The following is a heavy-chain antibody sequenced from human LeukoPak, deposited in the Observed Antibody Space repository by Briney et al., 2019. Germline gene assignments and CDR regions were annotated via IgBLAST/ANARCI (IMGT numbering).Heavy chain of an antibody. Sequence: GGSLRLSCAASGFTFSDYYMSWIRQAPGKGLEWASYISSSGSTIYYADSVKGRFTISRDNAKNSLYLQMNSLRAEDTAVYYCARVRSSSWARYFDYWGQGTLVTVSS. V-gene: IGHV3-11*01. CDR3: ARVRSSSWARYFDY. CDR1: GFTFSDYY. J-gene: IGHJ4*02. D-gene: IGHD6-13*01. CDR2: ISSSGSTI.